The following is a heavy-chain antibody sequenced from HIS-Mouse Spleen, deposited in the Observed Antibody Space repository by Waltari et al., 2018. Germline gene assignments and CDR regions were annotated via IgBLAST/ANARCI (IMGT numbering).Heavy chain of an antibody. CDR1: GVTFCSYA. CDR3: AKDRSQRYSSSWYY. Sequence: EVQLLESGGGVVQPGGSVGLTCAASGVTFCSYALGWVRRAPGKGLEWVSAISGSGGSTYYADSVNGRFTISRDNSKNTLYLQMNSLRAEDTAVYYCAKDRSQRYSSSWYYWGQGTLVTVSS. V-gene: IGHV3-23*01. CDR2: ISGSGGST. D-gene: IGHD6-13*01. J-gene: IGHJ4*02.